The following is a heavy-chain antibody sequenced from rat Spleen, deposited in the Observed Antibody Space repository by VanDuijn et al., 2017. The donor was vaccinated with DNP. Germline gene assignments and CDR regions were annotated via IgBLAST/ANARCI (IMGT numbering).Heavy chain of an antibody. V-gene: IGHV5-20*01. CDR1: GVTFSDYD. Sequence: EVHLVQSGGGLVQPGRSLKLSCVVSGVTFSDYDMAWVRQAPTKGLEWVASITNSGGSTYYRDSVKGRFTISRDNAKSTLYLQMDSLRSEDTATYYCTTGFAYWGQGTLVTVSS. CDR2: ITNSGGST. CDR3: TTGFAY. J-gene: IGHJ3*01.